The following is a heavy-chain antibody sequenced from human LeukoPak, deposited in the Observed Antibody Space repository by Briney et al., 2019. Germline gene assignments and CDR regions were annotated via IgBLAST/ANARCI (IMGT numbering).Heavy chain of an antibody. CDR1: GYTFTGYY. V-gene: IGHV1-2*04. J-gene: IGHJ5*02. CDR2: INPNSGGT. D-gene: IGHD2-2*01. Sequence: ASVKVSCKASGYTFTGYYMHWVRQAPGQGLEWMGWINPNSGGTNYAQKFQDWVTMNRDTSISTAYMELSRLRSDDTAVYYCARGALGYCSSTSCYSWFDPWGQGTLVTVSS. CDR3: ARGALGYCSSTSCYSWFDP.